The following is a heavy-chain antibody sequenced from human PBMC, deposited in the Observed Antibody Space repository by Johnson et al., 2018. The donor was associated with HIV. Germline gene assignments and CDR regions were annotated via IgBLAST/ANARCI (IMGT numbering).Heavy chain of an antibody. V-gene: IGHV3-13*01. Sequence: VQLVESGGGVVQPGRSLRLSCAASRFTFSNYDMHWVRQATGKGLEWVSAIGTAGDTYYPGSVKGRFTISRDNSKNTLYLQMNRLRAEDTAVYYCAREWLYGFDIWGQGTMVTVSS. CDR3: AREWLYGFDI. CDR1: RFTFSNYD. J-gene: IGHJ3*02. D-gene: IGHD5-24*01. CDR2: IGTAGDT.